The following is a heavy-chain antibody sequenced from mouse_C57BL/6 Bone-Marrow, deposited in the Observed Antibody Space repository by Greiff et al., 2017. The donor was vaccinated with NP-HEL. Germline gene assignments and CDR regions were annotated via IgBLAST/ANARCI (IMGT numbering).Heavy chain of an antibody. J-gene: IGHJ1*03. CDR1: GFTFSSYG. CDR2: ISSGGSYT. V-gene: IGHV5-6*02. D-gene: IGHD1-1*01. Sequence: EVMLVESGGDLVKPGGSLKLSCAASGFTFSSYGMSWVRQTPDKRLEWVATISSGGSYTYYPDSVKGRFTISRDNAKNTLYLQMSSLKSEDTAMYYCARHHYYGSSYGYWYFDVWGTGTTVTVSS. CDR3: ARHHYYGSSYGYWYFDV.